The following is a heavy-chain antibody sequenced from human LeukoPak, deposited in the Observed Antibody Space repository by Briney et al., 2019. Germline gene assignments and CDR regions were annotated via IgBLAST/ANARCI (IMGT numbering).Heavy chain of an antibody. CDR3: ARRDFWSGLDP. V-gene: IGHV4-39*01. D-gene: IGHD3-3*01. Sequence: SETLSLTCTVSGGSISSSSYYWGWIRQPPGKGLEWIGSIYYSGGTYYNPPLKSRVTISVDTSKNQFSLKLSSVTAADTAVYYCARRDFWSGLDPWGQGTLVTVSS. CDR1: GGSISSSSYY. J-gene: IGHJ5*02. CDR2: IYYSGGT.